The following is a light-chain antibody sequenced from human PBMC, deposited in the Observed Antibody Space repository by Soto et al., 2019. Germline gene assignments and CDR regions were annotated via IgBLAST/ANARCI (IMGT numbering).Light chain of an antibody. V-gene: IGLV2-18*01. CDR3: SLYTISSTI. CDR1: SSDVDSYNR. Sequence: QSVLTQPPSVSGSPGQSVTISCTVTSSDVDSYNRVSWYQLPPGTAPQLMIYEVSNRPSGVPDRFSGSKSGNTASLTISGLQAEDEADYYCSLYTISSTIFGGGTKLTVL. CDR2: EVS. J-gene: IGLJ2*01.